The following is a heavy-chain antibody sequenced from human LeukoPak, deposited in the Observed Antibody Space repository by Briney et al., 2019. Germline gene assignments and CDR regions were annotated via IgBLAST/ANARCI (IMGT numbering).Heavy chain of an antibody. D-gene: IGHD6-19*01. CDR2: INSNSGRT. CDR3: ARKGSPVAGKRPWFGP. V-gene: IGHV1-18*01. CDR1: GYNFLNYG. Sequence: ASVKVTCKASGYNFLNYGITWVRQAPGQGREWMGWINSNSGRTEYAQKVEGRGTLTTDTATSTSYMELRSLTSDDTAVYCCARKGSPVAGKRPWFGPWGQGTLVILSS. J-gene: IGHJ5*02.